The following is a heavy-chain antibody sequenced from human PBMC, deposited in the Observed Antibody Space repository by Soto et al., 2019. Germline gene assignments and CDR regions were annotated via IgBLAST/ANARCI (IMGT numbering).Heavy chain of an antibody. J-gene: IGHJ6*02. CDR1: GFTFSSYA. CDR2: ISGTGGST. V-gene: IGHV3-23*01. CDR3: AKFEALVPAAFGNYYGMDV. Sequence: GGSLRLSCAASGFTFSSYAMSWVRQAPGKGLEWVSAISGTGGSTYYADSAKGRFTISRDNSKSTLYLQVNSLRAEDTAVYYCAKFEALVPAAFGNYYGMDVWGQGTTVTVSS. D-gene: IGHD2-2*01.